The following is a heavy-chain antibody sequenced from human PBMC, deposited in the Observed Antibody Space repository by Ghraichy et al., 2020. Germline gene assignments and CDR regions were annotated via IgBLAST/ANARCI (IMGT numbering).Heavy chain of an antibody. CDR2: ISGSGGST. CDR3: AKDYDFWSGPQYYFDY. J-gene: IGHJ4*02. V-gene: IGHV3-23*01. CDR1: GFTFSSYA. Sequence: GGSLRLSCAASGFTFSSYAMSWVRQAPGKGLEWVSAISGSGGSTYYADSVKGRFTISRDNSKNTLYLQMNSLRAEDTAVYYCAKDYDFWSGPQYYFDYWGQGTLVTVSS. D-gene: IGHD3-3*01.